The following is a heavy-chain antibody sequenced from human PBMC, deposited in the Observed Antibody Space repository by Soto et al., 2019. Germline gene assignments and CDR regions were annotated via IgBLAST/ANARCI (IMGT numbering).Heavy chain of an antibody. Sequence: QVHLVESGGGVVQPGRSLRLSCAASGFTFSTTGMHWVHQAPGKGLEWVAMISHDGGDKHYTDSVKCRFTISRDTSKNTLYLQMNSLRPEDTAMYHCAKDLYGAGWYNYFDPWGQGTLVTVSS. CDR1: GFTFSTTG. V-gene: IGHV3-30*18. J-gene: IGHJ5*02. CDR2: ISHDGGDK. CDR3: AKDLYGAGWYNYFDP. D-gene: IGHD6-19*01.